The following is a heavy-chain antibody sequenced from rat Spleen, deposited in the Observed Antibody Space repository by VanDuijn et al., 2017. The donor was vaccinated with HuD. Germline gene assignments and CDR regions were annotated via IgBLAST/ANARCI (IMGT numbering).Heavy chain of an antibody. CDR2: ISYEGSST. D-gene: IGHD1-6*01. CDR3: STAVSFTDYYFAGGFDY. V-gene: IGHV5-22*01. Sequence: EVQLVESGGGLVQPGRSLKLSCAASGFTFSDYYMAWVRQAPKKGLEWVASISYEGSSTYYGDSVKGRFTISRDNAKITLYLQMNSLRSEDTATYYCSTAVSFTDYYFAGGFDYWGQGVMVTVSS. CDR1: GFTFSDYY. J-gene: IGHJ2*01.